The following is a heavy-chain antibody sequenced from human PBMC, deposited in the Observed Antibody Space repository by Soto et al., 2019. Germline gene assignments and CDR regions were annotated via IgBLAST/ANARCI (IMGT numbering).Heavy chain of an antibody. CDR2: IWDDGSNK. CDR1: GFTFSSYG. CDR3: ARTKYPGYSSGLIDY. V-gene: IGHV3-33*01. Sequence: QVQLVESGGGVVQPGRSLRLSCAASGFTFSSYGMHWVRQAPGKGLEWVAVIWDDGSNKYYADSVKGRFTISRDNSKNTLYLQMNSLRAEDTAVYYCARTKYPGYSSGLIDYWGQGTLVTVSS. D-gene: IGHD6-19*01. J-gene: IGHJ4*02.